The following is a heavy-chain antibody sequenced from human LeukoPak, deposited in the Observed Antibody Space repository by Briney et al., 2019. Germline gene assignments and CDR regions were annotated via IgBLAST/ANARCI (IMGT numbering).Heavy chain of an antibody. CDR2: ISYDGSNK. CDR3: AKGEAYYDSSGVFDY. J-gene: IGHJ4*02. D-gene: IGHD3-22*01. V-gene: IGHV3-30*18. Sequence: PGRSLTLSCAASGFTFSSYGMHWVRQAPGKGLEWVTVISYDGSNKFYADSVKGRFTISRDNSKNTLYLQMNSLRAEDTAVYYRAKGEAYYDSSGVFDYWGQGTLVTVSS. CDR1: GFTFSSYG.